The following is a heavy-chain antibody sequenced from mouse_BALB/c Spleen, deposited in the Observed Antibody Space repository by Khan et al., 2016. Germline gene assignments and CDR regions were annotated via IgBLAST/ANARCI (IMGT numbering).Heavy chain of an antibody. J-gene: IGHJ1*01. Sequence: EVQLVESGPSLVKPSQTLSLTCSVTGDSITSGYWNWIRKFPGNKLEYMGYISYSGTTYYNPSPSSRVSITRDTSKNQYYLLLNSVTTEDSATYYCARFDGYDPYWYFDVWGAGTTVTVSS. V-gene: IGHV3-8*02. CDR2: ISYSGTT. CDR3: ARFDGYDPYWYFDV. CDR1: GDSITSGY. D-gene: IGHD2-2*01.